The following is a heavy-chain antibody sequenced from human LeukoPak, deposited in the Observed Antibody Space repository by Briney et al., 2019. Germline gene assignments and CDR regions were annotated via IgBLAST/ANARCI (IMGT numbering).Heavy chain of an antibody. Sequence: QSGGSLRLSCAVSGLTFSDAWMNWVRQAPGKGLEWVSYISSSSSTIYYADSVKGRFTISRDNAKNSLYLQMNSLRAEDTAVYYCARDQEWELLRLYYYYGMDVWGQGTTVTVSS. CDR1: GLTFSDAW. CDR3: ARDQEWELLRLYYYYGMDV. CDR2: ISSSSSTI. J-gene: IGHJ6*02. D-gene: IGHD1-26*01. V-gene: IGHV3-48*01.